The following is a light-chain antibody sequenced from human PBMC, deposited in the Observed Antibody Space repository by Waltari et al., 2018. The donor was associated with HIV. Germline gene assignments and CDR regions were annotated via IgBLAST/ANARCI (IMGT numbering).Light chain of an antibody. J-gene: IGLJ3*02. CDR2: EVT. V-gene: IGLV2-14*01. CDR3: SPYAAASPIL. CDR1: NSDVGAYDY. Sequence: PGQSITISRTGTNSDVGAYDYVSWYQQYPGKAPKLLPYEVTIRSPGISYRFSGSKSGNTASMTIPALPPEDEAYYYCSPYAAASPILFGGGTRLTVL.